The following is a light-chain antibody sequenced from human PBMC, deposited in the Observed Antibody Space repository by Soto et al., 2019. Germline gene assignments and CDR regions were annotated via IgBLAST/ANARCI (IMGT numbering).Light chain of an antibody. Sequence: AIRMTQSPSSFSASTGDRVTITCRASQGISSYLAWYQQKPGKAPKLLIYAASTLQSGVPSRLSGSGSGTDFTLTISCLQSEDFATYYCQQYYSYPLTFGPGTKVDI. CDR1: QGISSY. V-gene: IGKV1-8*01. CDR2: AAS. J-gene: IGKJ3*01. CDR3: QQYYSYPLT.